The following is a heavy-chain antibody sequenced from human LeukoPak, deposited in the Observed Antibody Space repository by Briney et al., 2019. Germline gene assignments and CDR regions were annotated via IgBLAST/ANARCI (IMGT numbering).Heavy chain of an antibody. V-gene: IGHV1-18*01. J-gene: IGHJ4*02. Sequence: GASVKVSCKASGYTFTSYDINWVRQATGQGLEWMGWISAYNGNTNYAQKLQGRVTMTTDTSTSTAYMELRSLRSDDTAVYYCAREYITMVRGFDYWGQGTLVTVSS. CDR1: GYTFTSYD. D-gene: IGHD3-10*01. CDR2: ISAYNGNT. CDR3: AREYITMVRGFDY.